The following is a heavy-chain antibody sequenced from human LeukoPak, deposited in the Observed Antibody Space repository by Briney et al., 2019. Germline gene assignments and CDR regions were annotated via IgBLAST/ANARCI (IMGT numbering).Heavy chain of an antibody. D-gene: IGHD4-17*01. CDR1: GGSISSYY. Sequence: SETLSLTCTVSGGSISSYYWSWIRQPPGKGLEWIGYIYYSGSTNYNPSLKSRVTISVDTSKNQFSLKLSSVTAADTAVYYCARDPTTVTTIFDSWGQGTLVTVSS. CDR2: IYYSGST. J-gene: IGHJ4*02. V-gene: IGHV4-59*01. CDR3: ARDPTTVTTIFDS.